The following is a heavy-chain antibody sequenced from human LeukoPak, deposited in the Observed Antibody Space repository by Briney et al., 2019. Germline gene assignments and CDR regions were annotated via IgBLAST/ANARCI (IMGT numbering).Heavy chain of an antibody. V-gene: IGHV4-34*01. CDR2: INHSGST. D-gene: IGHD5-24*01. CDR3: ARGGGRDGYYFDY. Sequence: PSETLSLTCAVYGGSFSGYYWSWIRQPPGKGLEWIGEINHSGSTNYNPSLKSRVTISVDTSKNQFSLKLSSMTAADTAVYYCARGGGRDGYYFDYWGQGTLVTVSS. CDR1: GGSFSGYY. J-gene: IGHJ4*02.